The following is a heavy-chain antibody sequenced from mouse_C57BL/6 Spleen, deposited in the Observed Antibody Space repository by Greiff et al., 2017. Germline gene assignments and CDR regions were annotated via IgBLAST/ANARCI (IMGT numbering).Heavy chain of an antibody. CDR2: INPGSGGT. CDR1: GYAFTNYL. V-gene: IGHV1-54*01. J-gene: IGHJ1*03. Sequence: VQLQESGAELVRPGTSVKVSCKASGYAFTNYLIEWVKQRPGQGLEWIGVINPGSGGTNYNEKFKGKATLTADKSSSTAYMQLSSLTSEDSAVYFCARSEDYVWYFDVWGTGTTVTVSS. CDR3: ARSEDYVWYFDV. D-gene: IGHD2-4*01.